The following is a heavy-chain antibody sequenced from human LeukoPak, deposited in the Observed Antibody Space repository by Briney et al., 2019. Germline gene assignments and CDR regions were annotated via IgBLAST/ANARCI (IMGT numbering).Heavy chain of an antibody. V-gene: IGHV3-33*01. CDR2: IWYDGSNK. CDR1: GVTFSSYG. D-gene: IGHD1-1*01. CDR3: ARDQLNYYYYYGMDV. Sequence: HAGGSLRLSCAASGVTFSSYGMHWVRQAPGKGLEWVAVIWYDGSNKYYADSVKGRFTISRDNSKNTLYLQMNSLRAEDTAVYYCARDQLNYYYYYGMDVWGQGTTVTVSS. J-gene: IGHJ6*02.